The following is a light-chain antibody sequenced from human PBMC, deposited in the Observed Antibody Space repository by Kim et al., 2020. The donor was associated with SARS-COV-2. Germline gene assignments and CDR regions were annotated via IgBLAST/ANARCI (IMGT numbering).Light chain of an antibody. V-gene: IGKV1-39*01. CDR1: QSISSY. CDR2: AAS. J-gene: IGKJ2*01. CDR3: QQSYSTPHT. Sequence: DIQMTQSPCSLSASVGDRVTITCRASQSISSYLNWYQQKPGKAPKLLIYAASSLQSGVPSRSSGSGSGTDFTLTISSLQPEDFATYYCQQSYSTPHTFGQGTKLEI.